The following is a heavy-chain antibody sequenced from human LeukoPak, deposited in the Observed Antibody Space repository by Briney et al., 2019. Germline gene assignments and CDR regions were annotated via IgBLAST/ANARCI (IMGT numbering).Heavy chain of an antibody. Sequence: GGSLRLSCAASGFPLSNYWMIWVRQAPGKGLEWVGNIKQDGSEKRYADSVRGRFSISRDNAQTSLYLQMNSLRAEDTAVYYYARASDPWLQLTWGQGTLVTVSS. CDR2: IKQDGSEK. D-gene: IGHD5-24*01. CDR1: GFPLSNYW. V-gene: IGHV3-7*05. CDR3: ARASDPWLQLT. J-gene: IGHJ5*02.